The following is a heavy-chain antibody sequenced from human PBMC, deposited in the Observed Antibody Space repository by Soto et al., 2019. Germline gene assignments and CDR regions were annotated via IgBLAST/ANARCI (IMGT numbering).Heavy chain of an antibody. J-gene: IGHJ4*02. Sequence: SETLSLTCTVSSGSIIGYYWSWIRQPPGKGLEWIGYISYHGSTRYNPSLNSRVTISVDTSKNQFSLWLSSVTAADAAVYYCARHNPTDNWNNDYWGQGTLVTVSS. CDR3: ARHNPTDNWNNDY. CDR1: SGSIIGYY. D-gene: IGHD1-20*01. V-gene: IGHV4-59*08. CDR2: ISYHGST.